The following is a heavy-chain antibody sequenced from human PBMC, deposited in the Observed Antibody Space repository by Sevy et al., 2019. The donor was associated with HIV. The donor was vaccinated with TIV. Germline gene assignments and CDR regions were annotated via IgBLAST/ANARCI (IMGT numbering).Heavy chain of an antibody. CDR1: EYTFTGYY. V-gene: IGHV1-2*02. Sequence: ASVKVSCKASEYTFTGYYIHWVRQAPGQGLEWMGCINPDTGVTRYIQKLQGRVSMTRDTSISTAYMELRSLSPDDMAEYFCARRFCGGAKCYEDYYFAMDVWGQGTTVTVSS. D-gene: IGHD3-3*01. CDR2: INPDTGVT. CDR3: ARRFCGGAKCYEDYYFAMDV. J-gene: IGHJ6*02.